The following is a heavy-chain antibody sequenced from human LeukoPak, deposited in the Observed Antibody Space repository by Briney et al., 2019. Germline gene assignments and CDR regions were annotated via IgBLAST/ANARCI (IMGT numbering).Heavy chain of an antibody. D-gene: IGHD2-15*01. J-gene: IGHJ4*02. CDR3: AGSVVAATTYYFDY. Sequence: PETLSLTCTVSGYSISSSYYWSWIRQPPGKGLEWIGYIYYSGSTNYNPSLKSRVTISVDTSKNQFSLKLSSVTAADTAVYYCAGSVVAATTYYFDYWGQGTLVTVSS. CDR1: GYSISSSYY. V-gene: IGHV4-59*12. CDR2: IYYSGST.